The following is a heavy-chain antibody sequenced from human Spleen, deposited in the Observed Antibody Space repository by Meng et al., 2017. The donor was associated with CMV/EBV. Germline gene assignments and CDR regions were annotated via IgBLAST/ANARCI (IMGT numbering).Heavy chain of an antibody. V-gene: IGHV4-34*01. Sequence: VQLPQVGAGLLKPSETLSLTCGVYCGSFSGYYWSWIRQPPGKGLEWIGEINHSGSTNYNPSLKSRVTISVDTSKNQFSLKLSSVTAADTAVYYCARRKGYDLNPFDYWGQGTLVTVSS. CDR3: ARRKGYDLNPFDY. J-gene: IGHJ4*02. CDR2: INHSGST. CDR1: CGSFSGYY. D-gene: IGHD1-14*01.